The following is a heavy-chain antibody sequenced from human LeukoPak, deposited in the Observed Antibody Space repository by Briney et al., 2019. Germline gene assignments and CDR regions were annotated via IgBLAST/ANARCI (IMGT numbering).Heavy chain of an antibody. V-gene: IGHV4-34*01. Sequence: SETLSLTCAVYGGSFSGNYWAWIRQPPGKGLEWIGELNDSGSTDYNPSLKSRVTISLDTSKNQFSLRLSSVTAADTAVYYCATPIGDSSSSEEWGQGTLVTVSS. J-gene: IGHJ4*02. CDR1: GGSFSGNY. D-gene: IGHD6-13*01. CDR3: ATPIGDSSSSEE. CDR2: LNDSGST.